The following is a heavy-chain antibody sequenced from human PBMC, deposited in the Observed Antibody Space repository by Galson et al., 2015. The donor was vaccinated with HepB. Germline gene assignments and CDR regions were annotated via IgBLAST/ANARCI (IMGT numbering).Heavy chain of an antibody. CDR3: ARAAREWDLHDY. D-gene: IGHD1-26*01. CDR1: GFTLSNYW. J-gene: IGHJ4*02. Sequence: SLRLSCAASGFTLSNYWMHWVRQAPGKGLVWVSRIKSDGSSTTYADSVKGRFTIARDNAKNTLYLQMNSLRVGDTAVYYCARAAREWDLHDYWGQGILVTVSS. V-gene: IGHV3-74*01. CDR2: IKSDGSST.